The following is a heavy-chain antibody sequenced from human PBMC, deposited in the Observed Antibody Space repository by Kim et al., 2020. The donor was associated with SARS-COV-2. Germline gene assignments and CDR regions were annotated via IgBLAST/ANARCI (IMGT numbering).Heavy chain of an antibody. CDR3: VKDPPISFYGSGKTVSPYYYGMDV. V-gene: IGHV3-64D*06. CDR1: GFTFSSYA. CDR2: ISSNGGST. D-gene: IGHD3-10*01. Sequence: GGSLRLSCSASGFTFSSYAMHWVRQAPGKGLEYVSAISSNGGSTYYADSVKGRFTISRDNSKNTLYLQMSSLRAEDTAVYYCVKDPPISFYGSGKTVSPYYYGMDVWGQGTTVTVSS. J-gene: IGHJ6*02.